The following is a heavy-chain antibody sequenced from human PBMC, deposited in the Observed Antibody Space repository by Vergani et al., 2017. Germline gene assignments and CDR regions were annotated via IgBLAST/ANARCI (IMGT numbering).Heavy chain of an antibody. V-gene: IGHV4-59*12. J-gene: IGHJ6*02. CDR1: GGSIYSYY. CDR3: ARELSYYYGSWSDDYNPYYYYGMDV. Sequence: QVQLQESGPGLVKPSETLSLTCTVSGGSIYSYYWNWIRQPPAKGLEWVGYIYYNGSTKHNPSLKSRVTILVDRSKSQLSLKLTSVTAGDTAVYFCARELSYYYGSWSDDYNPYYYYGMDVWGQGTTVTVSS. CDR2: IYYNGST. D-gene: IGHD3-10*01.